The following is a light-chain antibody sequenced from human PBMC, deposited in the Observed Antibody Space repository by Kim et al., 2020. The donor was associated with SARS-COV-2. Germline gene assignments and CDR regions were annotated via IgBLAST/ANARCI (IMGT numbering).Light chain of an antibody. V-gene: IGKV3-20*01. CDR3: QQHSISPVMYS. CDR1: QSVSSFY. J-gene: IGKJ2*01. CDR2: AAS. Sequence: EILLTQSPGTLSLSPGERATLSCRASQSVSSFYLAWYQQKPGQAPRLLIYAASTRAPGIPDRFSGSGSGTDFTLPISRLEPEDFAVYYCQQHSISPVMYSFGQGTRLGI.